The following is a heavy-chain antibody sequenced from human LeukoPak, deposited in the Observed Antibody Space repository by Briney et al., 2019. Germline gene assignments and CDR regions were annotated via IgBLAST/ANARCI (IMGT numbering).Heavy chain of an antibody. V-gene: IGHV4-59*01. CDR3: ARGEYLVGAYFDY. CDR1: GGSISSYY. CDR2: IYYSGSA. J-gene: IGHJ4*02. D-gene: IGHD1-26*01. Sequence: PSETLSLTCTVSGGSISSYYWSWIRQPPGKGLEWIGYIYYSGSANYNPSLKSRVTISVDTSKNQFSLKLSSVTAADTAVYYCARGEYLVGAYFDYWGQGTLVTVSS.